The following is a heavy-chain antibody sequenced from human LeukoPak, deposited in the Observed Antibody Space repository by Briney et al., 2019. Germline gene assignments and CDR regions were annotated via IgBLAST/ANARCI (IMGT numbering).Heavy chain of an antibody. J-gene: IGHJ4*02. CDR3: ARSSGYSYGYEKFDY. CDR2: IYSGGST. CDR1: GFTVSSNY. V-gene: IGHV3-53*01. D-gene: IGHD5-18*01. Sequence: GGSLRLSCAASGFTVSSNYMSWVRQAPGKGLEWVSLIYSGGSTYYADSVKGRFTISRDNSKNTLYLQMNSLRAEDTAVYNCARSSGYSYGYEKFDYWGQGTLVTVSS.